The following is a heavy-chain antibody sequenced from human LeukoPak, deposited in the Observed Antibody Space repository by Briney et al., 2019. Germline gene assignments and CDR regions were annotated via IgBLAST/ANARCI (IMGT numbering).Heavy chain of an antibody. Sequence: ASVKVSCKASGYTFTSYYMHWVRQAPGQGLEWMGIINPSGGSTSYAQKFQGRVTISMDTSKNQFSLELSSVTAADTAVYYCARGGAADYWGQGTLVTVSS. D-gene: IGHD4/OR15-4a*01. J-gene: IGHJ4*02. CDR2: INPSGGST. V-gene: IGHV1-46*01. CDR3: ARGGAADY. CDR1: GYTFTSYY.